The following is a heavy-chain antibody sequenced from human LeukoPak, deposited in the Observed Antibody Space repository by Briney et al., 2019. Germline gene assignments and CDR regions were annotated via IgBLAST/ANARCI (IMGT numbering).Heavy chain of an antibody. CDR2: IRYDGSNK. V-gene: IGHV3-30*02. CDR3: ATPRGGKLLLDAFDI. Sequence: GGSLRLSCAASGFTFSDAWMNWVRQAPGKGLEWVGFIRYDGSNKNYPDSVKGRFTISRDNSRNALYLQMNSLRAEDTAVYYCATPRGGKLLLDAFDIWGQGTMVTVSS. J-gene: IGHJ3*02. D-gene: IGHD3-22*01. CDR1: GFTFSDAW.